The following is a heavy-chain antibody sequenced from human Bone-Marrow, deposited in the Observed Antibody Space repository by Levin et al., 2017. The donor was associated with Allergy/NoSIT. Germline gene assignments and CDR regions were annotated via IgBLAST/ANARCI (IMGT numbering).Heavy chain of an antibody. Sequence: SETLSLTCSVSGGSFSTYYWSWIRQSPQKGLEWIGYIYYSGGTNYSPSFKSRVTMSVDMSKRQFSLNLTSVTTADTAVYYCARGKLAEYYFDYWGQGSLVTVSS. D-gene: IGHD2/OR15-2a*01. CDR2: IYYSGGT. V-gene: IGHV4-59*01. J-gene: IGHJ4*02. CDR3: ARGKLAEYYFDY. CDR1: GGSFSTYY.